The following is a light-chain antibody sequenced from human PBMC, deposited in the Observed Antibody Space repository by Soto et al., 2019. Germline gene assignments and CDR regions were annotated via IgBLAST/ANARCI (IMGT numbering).Light chain of an antibody. J-gene: IGLJ3*02. Sequence: QSALTQPPSASGSLGQSVTISCTGTSSDIGDYNYVSWYQQHAGKAPKLMIYEVSQRPSGVPDRFSGSKSGNTASLTVSGLQAEDEADYYGGSYVGSKSFVFGGGTKVTVL. CDR1: SSDIGDYNY. CDR3: GSYVGSKSFV. V-gene: IGLV2-8*01. CDR2: EVS.